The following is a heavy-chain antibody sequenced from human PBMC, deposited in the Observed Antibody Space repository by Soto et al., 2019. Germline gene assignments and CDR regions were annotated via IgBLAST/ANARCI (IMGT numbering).Heavy chain of an antibody. CDR1: GYTSTSYG. V-gene: IGHV1-18*01. J-gene: IGHJ4*02. D-gene: IGHD1-1*01. CDR2: ISAHNGNT. Sequence: QVHLVQSGAEVKKPGASVKVSCKGSGYTSTSYGITWVRQAPGQGLEWMGWISAHNGNTDYAQKLQGRVTVTRDTSTSTAYMELRGLRSDDTAVYYCARGRYGDYWGQGARVTVSS. CDR3: ARGRYGDY.